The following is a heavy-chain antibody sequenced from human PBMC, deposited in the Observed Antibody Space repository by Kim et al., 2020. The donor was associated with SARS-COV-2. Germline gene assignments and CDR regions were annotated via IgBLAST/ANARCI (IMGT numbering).Heavy chain of an antibody. V-gene: IGHV4-4*07. CDR1: GGSISGHF. J-gene: IGHJ4*02. D-gene: IGHD3-10*01. CDR3: ARDRGGSPIV. Sequence: SETLSLTCTVSGGSISGHFWSWVRQSAGKGLEWIGRIYASGSTNYNPYLKSRVIMSVDTSKSYLSLNLSSLTAADTAVYFCARDRGGSPIVWGRGTLVTV. CDR2: IYASGST.